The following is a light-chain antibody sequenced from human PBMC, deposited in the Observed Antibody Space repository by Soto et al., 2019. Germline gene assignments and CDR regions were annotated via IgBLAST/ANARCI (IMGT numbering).Light chain of an antibody. Sequence: EIVLTQSPATPSLSPGERATLSCRASQSISSSLAWYQQKPGQAPRLLIHDASTRATGFPARFRGSGSGTACTLAIASLEPEDFPVYYCQQRSECPRTFGKGNKVDIK. V-gene: IGKV3-11*01. CDR2: DAS. CDR1: QSISSS. CDR3: QQRSECPRT. J-gene: IGKJ1*01.